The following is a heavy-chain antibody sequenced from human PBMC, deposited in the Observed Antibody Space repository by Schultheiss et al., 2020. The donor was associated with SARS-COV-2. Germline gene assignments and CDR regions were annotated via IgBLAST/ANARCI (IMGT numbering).Heavy chain of an antibody. CDR3: ARGEYSSGWHTTINWFDP. Sequence: GGSLRLSCAASGFTFSSYGMHWVRQAPGKGLEWVAVIWYDGSNKYYADSVKGRFTISRDNSKNTLYLQMNSLRAEDTAVYYCARGEYSSGWHTTINWFDPWGQGTLVTVSS. CDR2: IWYDGSNK. J-gene: IGHJ5*02. V-gene: IGHV3-33*01. D-gene: IGHD6-25*01. CDR1: GFTFSSYG.